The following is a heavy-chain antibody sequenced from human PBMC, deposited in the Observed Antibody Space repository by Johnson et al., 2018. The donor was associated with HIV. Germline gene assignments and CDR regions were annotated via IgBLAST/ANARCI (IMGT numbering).Heavy chain of an antibody. Sequence: QVQLVESGGGLVKPGGSLRLSCAASGFTFSNAWMSWVRQAPGKGLEWVAFIRYDGSNKYYPDSMKGRFTISRDNSKNSLYLQLTSLRDDDTAVYYCAKTMAQGEYAFDVWGQGTLVTVSS. J-gene: IGHJ3*01. V-gene: IGHV3-30*02. CDR2: IRYDGSNK. D-gene: IGHD3-10*01. CDR1: GFTFSNAW. CDR3: AKTMAQGEYAFDV.